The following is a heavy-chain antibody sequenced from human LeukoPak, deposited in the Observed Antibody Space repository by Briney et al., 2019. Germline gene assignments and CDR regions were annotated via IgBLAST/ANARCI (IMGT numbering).Heavy chain of an antibody. CDR2: IYTSGST. D-gene: IGHD4-17*01. V-gene: IGHV4-4*07. CDR1: GYSISSGYY. Sequence: SETLSLTCTVSGYSISSGYYWSWIRQPAGKGLEWIGRIYTSGSTNYNPSLKSRVTMSVDTSKNQFSLKLSSVTAADTAVYYCARGDFDYGRGYFDYWGQGTLVTVSS. CDR3: ARGDFDYGRGYFDY. J-gene: IGHJ4*02.